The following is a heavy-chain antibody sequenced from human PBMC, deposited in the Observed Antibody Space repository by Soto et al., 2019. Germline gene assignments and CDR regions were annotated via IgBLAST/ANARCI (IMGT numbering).Heavy chain of an antibody. CDR3: ARAITCSRSSCYIGELDP. CDR2: INPSDGST. J-gene: IGHJ5*02. D-gene: IGHD2-2*02. CDR1: GYTFTSYY. Sequence: ASVKVSCKASGYTFTSYYMHWVRQAPGQGLEWLGIINPSDGSTSYAQKFQGRVTMTRDTSTSTVYMELGSLRSDDTAVYYCARAITCSRSSCYIGELDPWGQGTLVTVSS. V-gene: IGHV1-46*01.